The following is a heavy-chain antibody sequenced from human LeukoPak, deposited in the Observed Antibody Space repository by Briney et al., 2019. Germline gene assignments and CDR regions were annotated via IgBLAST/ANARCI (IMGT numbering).Heavy chain of an antibody. J-gene: IGHJ6*03. Sequence: GGSLRLSCAASGFTFSNFGIHWVRQAPGKGLEWVSFIVFDGSKKFYADSVKGRFIISRDNSKNTVYLQMNSLRAEDTAVYYCAKDRCSNGIGCYYYYMDVWGKGTTVTISS. V-gene: IGHV3-30*02. CDR1: GFTFSNFG. CDR2: IVFDGSKK. D-gene: IGHD2-8*01. CDR3: AKDRCSNGIGCYYYYMDV.